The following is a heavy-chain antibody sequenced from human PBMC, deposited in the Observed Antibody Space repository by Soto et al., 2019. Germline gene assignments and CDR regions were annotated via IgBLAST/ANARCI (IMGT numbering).Heavy chain of an antibody. J-gene: IGHJ5*02. D-gene: IGHD2-15*01. CDR2: IWYDGSNK. V-gene: IGHV3-33*01. CDR3: ARIMGGDCSGGSCYSGVWQSENWFDP. CDR1: GFTFSSYG. Sequence: GGSLRLSCAASGFTFSSYGMHWVRQAPGKGLEWVAVIWYDGSNKYYADSVKGRFTISRDNSKNTLYLQMNSLRAEDTAVYYCARIMGGDCSGGSCYSGVWQSENWFDPWGQGTLVTVSS.